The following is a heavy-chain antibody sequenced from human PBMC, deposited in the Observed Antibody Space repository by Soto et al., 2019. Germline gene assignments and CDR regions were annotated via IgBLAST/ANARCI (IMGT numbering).Heavy chain of an antibody. CDR2: VYYSGST. CDR3: ARHQYYYDSSGYTLDY. Sequence: SETLSLTCTVSGGSISSSTYYWDWIRQPPGKGLEWIGSVYYSGSTYYNPSLKSRVTISVDTSNNQFSLKLNSVTAADTAVYYCARHQYYYDSSGYTLDYWGQGTLVTVSS. CDR1: GGSISSSTYY. V-gene: IGHV4-39*01. J-gene: IGHJ4*02. D-gene: IGHD3-22*01.